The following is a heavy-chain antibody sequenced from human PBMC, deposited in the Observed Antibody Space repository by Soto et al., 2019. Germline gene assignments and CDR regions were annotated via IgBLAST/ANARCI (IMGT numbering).Heavy chain of an antibody. V-gene: IGHV3-30-3*01. Sequence: GGSLRHSCAASGLIFSRYTMHWVRQAPGKGLEWVAVISYDGNNKYYADSVKGRFTISRDNSKNTLSLQMNSLRPEDTAVYYCARFRSERPFDYWGQGTLVTVSS. J-gene: IGHJ4*02. CDR3: ARFRSERPFDY. CDR1: GLIFSRYT. CDR2: ISYDGNNK.